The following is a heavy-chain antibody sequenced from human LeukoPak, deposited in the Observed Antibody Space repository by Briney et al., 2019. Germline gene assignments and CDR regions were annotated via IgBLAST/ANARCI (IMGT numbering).Heavy chain of an antibody. Sequence: ASVKVSCKASGYTFTSYYMHWVRQAPGQGLEWMGIINPSGGSTSYAQKFQGRVTMTRDMSTSTAYMELSRLRSDDTAVYYCARDLASNVDTDIDYWGQGTLVTVSS. J-gene: IGHJ4*02. CDR3: ARDLASNVDTDIDY. CDR2: INPSGGST. V-gene: IGHV1-46*01. D-gene: IGHD5-18*01. CDR1: GYTFTSYY.